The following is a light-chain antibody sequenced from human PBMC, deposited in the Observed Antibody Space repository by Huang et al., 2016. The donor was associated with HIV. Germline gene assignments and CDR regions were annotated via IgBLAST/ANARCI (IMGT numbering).Light chain of an antibody. V-gene: IGKV3-15*01. CDR1: HSVSTN. J-gene: IGKJ2*01. CDR2: GAT. Sequence: EIVMTQSPATLSVSPGERATLSCRASHSVSTNLAWYQHRPGQAPRLLIHGATTRATDIPARFSGSGSGTEFTLTISPLQSEDFAVYYRQQYNNWPPNTFGQGTKLEIK. CDR3: QQYNNWPPNT.